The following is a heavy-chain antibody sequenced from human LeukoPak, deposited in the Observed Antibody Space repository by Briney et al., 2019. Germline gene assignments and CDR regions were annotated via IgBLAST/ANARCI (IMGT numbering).Heavy chain of an antibody. D-gene: IGHD3-9*01. J-gene: IGHJ4*01. CDR1: GFTFSSYG. V-gene: IGHV3-30*18. Sequence: GRSLRLSCAASGFTFSSYGMHWVRQAPGKGLEWVAVISYDGSNKYYADSVKGRFTISRDNSKNTLYLQMNSLRAEDTAVYYCAKGDILTGYLSYYFDCWGQGTLVTVSS. CDR3: AKGDILTGYLSYYFDC. CDR2: ISYDGSNK.